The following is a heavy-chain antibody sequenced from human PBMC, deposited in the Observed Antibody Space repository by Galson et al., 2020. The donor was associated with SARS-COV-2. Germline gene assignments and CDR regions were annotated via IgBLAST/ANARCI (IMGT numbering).Heavy chain of an antibody. CDR1: GFTFSSYS. CDR2: ISSSSYI. J-gene: IGHJ1*01. Sequence: GESLKISCAASGFTFSSYSMNWVRQAPGKGLEWVASISSSSYIYYADSAKGRFTISRDNAKNSLYLQMNSLRAEDTAVYYCARDRDGGSYAEYFQHWGQGTLVTVSS. V-gene: IGHV3-21*01. CDR3: ARDRDGGSYAEYFQH. D-gene: IGHD1-26*01.